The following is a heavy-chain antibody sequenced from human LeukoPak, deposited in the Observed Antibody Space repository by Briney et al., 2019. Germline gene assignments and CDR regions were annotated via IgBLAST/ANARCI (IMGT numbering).Heavy chain of an antibody. J-gene: IGHJ1*01. CDR1: GFTFSSYG. V-gene: IGHV3-30*02. CDR3: ARDDIVSQH. D-gene: IGHD5-12*01. Sequence: GGSLRLSCAASGFTFSSYGMHWVRQAPGKGLEWVAFIRYDGSNKYYADSVKGRLTISRDNANNYLYLQMDSLRGEDTAVYFCARDDIVSQHWGQGTLVTVSS. CDR2: IRYDGSNK.